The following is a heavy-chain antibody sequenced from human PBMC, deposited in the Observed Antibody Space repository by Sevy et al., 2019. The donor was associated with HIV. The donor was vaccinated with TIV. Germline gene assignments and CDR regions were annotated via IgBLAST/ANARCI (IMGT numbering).Heavy chain of an antibody. CDR1: GFTFSSYG. J-gene: IGHJ4*02. CDR3: AKDLHIVVVTAIAQNY. D-gene: IGHD2-21*02. Sequence: GGSLRLSCAASGFTFSSYGMSWVRQAPGKGLEWVSSISGGGTGTYYADSVKGRFIVSRDNSKNTLYLQMNSLRAEDTAVYYCAKDLHIVVVTAIAQNYWGQGTLVTVSS. CDR2: ISGGGTGT. V-gene: IGHV3-23*01.